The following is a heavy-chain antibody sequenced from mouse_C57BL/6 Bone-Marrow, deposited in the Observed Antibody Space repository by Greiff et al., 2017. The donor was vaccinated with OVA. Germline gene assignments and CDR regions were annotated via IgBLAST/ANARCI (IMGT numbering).Heavy chain of an antibody. CDR3: AREGIYYGSHWYFDV. V-gene: IGHV5-4*01. CDR1: GFTFSSYA. CDR2: ISDGGSYT. J-gene: IGHJ1*03. Sequence: DVHLVESGGGLVKPGGSLKLSCAASGFTFSSYAMSWVRQTPEKRLEWVATISDGGSYTYYPDNVKGRFTISRDNAKNNLYLQMSHLKSEDTAMYYCAREGIYYGSHWYFDVWGTGTTVTVSS. D-gene: IGHD1-1*01.